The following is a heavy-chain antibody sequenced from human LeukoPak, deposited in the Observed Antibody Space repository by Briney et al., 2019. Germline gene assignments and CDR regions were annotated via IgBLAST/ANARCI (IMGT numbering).Heavy chain of an antibody. J-gene: IGHJ4*02. D-gene: IGHD6-19*01. Sequence: ASVKVSCKASGYTFTDYYIHWVRQAPGQGLEWVGWINPNSGGTNYAQKFQGRVTMTKDTSISTACMELSRLRSDDTAVYFCARAIAVVDYWGQGTLVTVSS. CDR3: ARAIAVVDY. V-gene: IGHV1-2*02. CDR1: GYTFTDYY. CDR2: INPNSGGT.